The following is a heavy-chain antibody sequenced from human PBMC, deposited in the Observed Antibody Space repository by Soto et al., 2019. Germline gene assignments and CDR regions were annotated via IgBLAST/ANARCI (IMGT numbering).Heavy chain of an antibody. Sequence: QVQLVESGGGLVKPGGSLRLSCAASGFTFSDYYMSWMRQAPGKGLEWVSYISSSASTIYYADSVKGRFTVSRDNAKNSLFLQMNSLRAEETAIYYCARGYYGSGSYTSFDYWGQGTLVTVSS. D-gene: IGHD3-10*01. V-gene: IGHV3-11*01. J-gene: IGHJ4*02. CDR2: ISSSASTI. CDR3: ARGYYGSGSYTSFDY. CDR1: GFTFSDYY.